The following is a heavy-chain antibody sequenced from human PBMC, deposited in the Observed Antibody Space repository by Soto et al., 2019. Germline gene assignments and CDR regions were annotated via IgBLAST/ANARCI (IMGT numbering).Heavy chain of an antibody. J-gene: IGHJ6*02. CDR1: GFTFSSYG. CDR2: IWYDGSNK. V-gene: IGHV3-33*01. Sequence: GGSLRLSCAASGFTFSSYGMHWVRQAPGKGLEWVAVIWYDGSNKYYADSVKGRFTISRDNSKNTLYLQMNSLRAEDTAVYYCARDSIEQLARLNYGMDVWGQGTTVTVSS. D-gene: IGHD6-6*01. CDR3: ARDSIEQLARLNYGMDV.